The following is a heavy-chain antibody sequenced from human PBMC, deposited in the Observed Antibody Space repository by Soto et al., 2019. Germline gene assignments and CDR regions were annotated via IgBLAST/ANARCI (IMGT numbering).Heavy chain of an antibody. V-gene: IGHV3-74*01. CDR1: GFTFRSYW. CDR3: ARDLAPYYYGSGSYYFDY. CDR2: INSDGSST. Sequence: PGGALRLSCAASGFTFRSYWMQWVRQAPGKGLVWVSWINSDGSSTSYAASVKGRFTISRDNAKNTLYLQMNSLRAEDTAVYYCARDLAPYYYGSGSYYFDYWGQGTLVTVSS. J-gene: IGHJ4*02. D-gene: IGHD3-10*01.